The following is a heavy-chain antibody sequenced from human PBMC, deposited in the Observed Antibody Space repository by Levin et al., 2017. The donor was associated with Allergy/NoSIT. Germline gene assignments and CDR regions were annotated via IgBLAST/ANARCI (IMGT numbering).Heavy chain of an antibody. CDR3: ARDNIGLPDAFDI. CDR2: ISWNSGSI. D-gene: IGHD3-10*01. V-gene: IGHV3-9*02. J-gene: IGHJ3*02. CDR1: GFTSDDYA. Sequence: SLKISCAASGFTSDDYAMHWVRQAPGKGLEWVSGISWNSGSIGYADSVKGRFTISRDNAKNSLYLQMNSLRTEDTALYYCARDNIGLPDAFDIWGQGTMVIVSS.